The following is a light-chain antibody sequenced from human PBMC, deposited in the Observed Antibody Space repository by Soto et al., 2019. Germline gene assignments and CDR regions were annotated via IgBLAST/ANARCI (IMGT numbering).Light chain of an antibody. CDR2: EVS. CDR3: SSYTSSHTYV. CDR1: SRDVGGYNY. Sequence: QSALTQPASVSGSPGQSITISCTGNSRDVGGYNYVSWYQQHPGKAPKLMIYEVSNRPSGVSNRFSGSRSGNTASLTISGLQTEDEADYYCSSYTSSHTYVFGTRTKLTVL. V-gene: IGLV2-14*01. J-gene: IGLJ1*01.